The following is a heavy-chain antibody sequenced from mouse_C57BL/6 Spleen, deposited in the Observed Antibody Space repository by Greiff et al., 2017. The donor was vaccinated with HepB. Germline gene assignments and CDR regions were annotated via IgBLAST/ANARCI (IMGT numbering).Heavy chain of an antibody. CDR2: INPSSGYT. Sequence: VKLQESGAELARPGASVKMSCKASGYTFTSYTMHWVKQRPGQGLEWIGYINPSSGYTKYNQKFKDKATLTVDKSSSTAYMQLSSLTSEDSAVYYCARGGDSSGWNYWGQGTTLTVSS. J-gene: IGHJ2*01. CDR3: ARGGDSSGWNY. V-gene: IGHV1-4*01. D-gene: IGHD3-2*02. CDR1: GYTFTSYT.